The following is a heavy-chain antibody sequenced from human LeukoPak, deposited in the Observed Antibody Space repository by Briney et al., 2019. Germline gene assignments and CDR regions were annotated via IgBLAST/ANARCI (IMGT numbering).Heavy chain of an antibody. V-gene: IGHV4-59*01. CDR3: ATTWYYDSRGYLFED. D-gene: IGHD3-22*01. CDR1: GVPISTCY. Sequence: SETLSLTFSVSGVPISTCYWSWLRQSPGKGLEWIAYVYYNGDIVYNPSLKSRVTISLDTSKSQVSLSVTSVTAADTAVYFCATTWYYDSRGYLFEDWGHGTLVTVSS. J-gene: IGHJ4*01. CDR2: VYYNGDI.